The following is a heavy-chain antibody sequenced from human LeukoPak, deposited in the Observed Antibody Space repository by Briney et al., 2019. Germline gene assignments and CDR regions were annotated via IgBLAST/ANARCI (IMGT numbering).Heavy chain of an antibody. CDR3: AKDEFVASDFTGAFDI. CDR1: GFTFDDYA. D-gene: IGHD2-8*02. CDR2: ISWNSGSI. V-gene: IGHV3-9*03. J-gene: IGHJ3*02. Sequence: PGGSLRLSCAASGFTFDDYAMHWVRQAPGKGLEWVSGISWNSGSIGYADSVKGRFNISRDNAKNSLYLQMNSLRAEDMALYYCAKDEFVASDFTGAFDIWGQGTMVTVSS.